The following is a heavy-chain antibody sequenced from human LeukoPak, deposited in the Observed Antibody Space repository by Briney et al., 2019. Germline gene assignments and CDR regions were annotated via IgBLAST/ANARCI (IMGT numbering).Heavy chain of an antibody. D-gene: IGHD3-10*01. CDR2: IKQDGTEK. J-gene: IGHJ2*01. Sequence: PGGSLRLSCAASGFTFSSFWMTWVRQAPGKGLEWVANIKQDGTEKYCVDSVKGRFTVSQDSAKNSLYLQMGSLRAEDTAVYYCARQPPGVRALDLWGRGTLVTVSS. CDR3: ARQPPGVRALDL. V-gene: IGHV3-7*05. CDR1: GFTFSSFW.